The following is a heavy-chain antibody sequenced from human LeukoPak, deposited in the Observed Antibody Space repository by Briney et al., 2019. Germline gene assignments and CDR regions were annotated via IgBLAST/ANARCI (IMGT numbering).Heavy chain of an antibody. J-gene: IGHJ1*01. D-gene: IGHD3-10*01. CDR2: IRFDGSNK. Sequence: SGGSLRLSCAASGFTFSSYGMHWVRQAPGKGLEWVVFIRFDGSNKYYADSVKGRFTISRDNSKNTLYLQMNSLRAEDTAVYYCAISIRGLEYFQHWGQGTLVTVSS. V-gene: IGHV3-30*02. CDR1: GFTFSSYG. CDR3: AISIRGLEYFQH.